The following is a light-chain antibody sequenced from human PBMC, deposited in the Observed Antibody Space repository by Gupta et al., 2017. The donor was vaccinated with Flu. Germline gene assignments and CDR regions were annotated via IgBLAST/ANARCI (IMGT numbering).Light chain of an antibody. J-gene: IGKJ1*01. V-gene: IGKV1-5*03. CDR1: QSISGW. Sequence: DIQMTQSPSTLSASVGDRVTITCRASQSISGWLAWYQQKPGKAPNLLIYRASSLESGVPSRCGGSGSGTEFTLTISGLQADDFATYYCQQKNSFPWTFGQGTKVEIK. CDR2: RAS. CDR3: QQKNSFPWT.